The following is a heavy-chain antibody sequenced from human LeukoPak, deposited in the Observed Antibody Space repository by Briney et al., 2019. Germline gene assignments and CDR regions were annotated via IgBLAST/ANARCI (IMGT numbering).Heavy chain of an antibody. CDR3: ARDDTAMGS. J-gene: IGHJ4*02. D-gene: IGHD5-18*01. V-gene: IGHV4-59*01. Sequence: PSETLSLTCTVSGGSISSYYWSWIRQPPGKGLEWIGYIYYSGSTDYNPSLKSRVTISVVTSKNQFSLKLSSVTAADTAVYYCARDDTAMGSWGQGTLVTVSS. CDR1: GGSISSYY. CDR2: IYYSGST.